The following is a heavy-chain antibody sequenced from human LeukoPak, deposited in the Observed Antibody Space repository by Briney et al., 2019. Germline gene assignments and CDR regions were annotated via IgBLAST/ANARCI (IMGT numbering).Heavy chain of an antibody. V-gene: IGHV2-5*01. CDR1: GFSLSTSGVG. D-gene: IGHD3-3*01. CDR3: AHSEGYDFWSGYSFPNWFDP. CDR2: IYWNDDK. Sequence: SGPTLVKPTQTLTLTCTFSGFSLSTSGVGVGWIRQPPGKALEWLALIYWNDDKRYSPSLKSRLTITKDTSKNQVVLTMTNMDPVDTATYYCAHSEGYDFWSGYSFPNWFDPWGQGTLVTVSS. J-gene: IGHJ5*02.